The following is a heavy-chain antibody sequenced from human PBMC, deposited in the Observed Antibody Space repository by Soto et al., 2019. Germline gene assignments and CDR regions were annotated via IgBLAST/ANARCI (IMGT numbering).Heavy chain of an antibody. J-gene: IGHJ4*02. Sequence: QVQLVQSGAEVKKPGASVKVSCKASGYTFTSYGISWVRQAPGQGLEWMGWISAYNGNTNYAQKLQGRVTMTTDTSTSTAYMELRSLRSDDTAVYYYARVQVYDYSNYGLFDYWGQGTLVTVSS. CDR1: GYTFTSYG. CDR3: ARVQVYDYSNYGLFDY. D-gene: IGHD4-4*01. CDR2: ISAYNGNT. V-gene: IGHV1-18*01.